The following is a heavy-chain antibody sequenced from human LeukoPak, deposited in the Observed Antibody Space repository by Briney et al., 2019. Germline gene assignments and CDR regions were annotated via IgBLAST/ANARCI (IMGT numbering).Heavy chain of an antibody. V-gene: IGHV3-7*03. CDR2: IKQDGSEK. Sequence: GRSLRLSCAASGFTFSSYWMSWVRQAPGKGLEWVANIKQDGSEKYYVDSVKGRFTISRDNAKNSLYLQMNSLRAEDTAVYYCAKDLRYYGSGSPYYFDYWGQGTLVTVSS. CDR1: GFTFSSYW. CDR3: AKDLRYYGSGSPYYFDY. D-gene: IGHD3-10*01. J-gene: IGHJ4*02.